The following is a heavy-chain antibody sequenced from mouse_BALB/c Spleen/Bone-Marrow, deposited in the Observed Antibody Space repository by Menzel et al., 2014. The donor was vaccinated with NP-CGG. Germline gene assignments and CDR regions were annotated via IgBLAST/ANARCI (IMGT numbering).Heavy chain of an antibody. CDR2: IDPASDYT. V-gene: IGHV14-3*02. D-gene: IGHD4-1*01. CDR3: ATLTGTFDY. CDR1: GFNIKDTY. Sequence: VQLQQSGAELVKPGASVKLSCTASGFNIKDTYMHWVKQRPEQGLEWIGRIDPASDYTQFDSKFQGKAPITADTSSNTAYLQLSSLTSEDTAVYYCATLTGTFDYWGQGTTLTVSS. J-gene: IGHJ2*01.